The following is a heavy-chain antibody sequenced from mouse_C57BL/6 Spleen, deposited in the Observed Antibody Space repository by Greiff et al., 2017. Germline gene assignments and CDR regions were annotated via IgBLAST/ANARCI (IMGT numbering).Heavy chain of an antibody. CDR2: ISYDGSN. CDR3: AREGYDYSYAMDY. CDR1: GYSITSGYY. D-gene: IGHD2-4*01. V-gene: IGHV3-6*01. Sequence: VQLQQSGPGLVKPSQSLSLTCSVTGYSITSGYYWNWIRQFPGNKLEWMGYISYDGSNNYNPSLKNRISITRDTSKNQFFLKLNSVTTEDTATYYCAREGYDYSYAMDYWGQGTSVTVSS. J-gene: IGHJ4*01.